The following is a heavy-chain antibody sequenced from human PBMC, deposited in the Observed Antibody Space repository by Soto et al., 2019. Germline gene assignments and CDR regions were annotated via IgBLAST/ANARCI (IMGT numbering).Heavy chain of an antibody. CDR2: INSDGSST. J-gene: IGHJ4*02. CDR1: GFTFSSYW. Sequence: EVQLVESGGGLVQPGGSLRLSCAASGFTFSSYWMHWVRQAPGKGLVWVSRINSDGSSTSYADSVKGRFTISRGNAKNTLYLQMNSLRAEDTAVYYCARPRPYCGGDCPDSWGQGTLVTVSS. D-gene: IGHD2-21*02. CDR3: ARPRPYCGGDCPDS. V-gene: IGHV3-74*01.